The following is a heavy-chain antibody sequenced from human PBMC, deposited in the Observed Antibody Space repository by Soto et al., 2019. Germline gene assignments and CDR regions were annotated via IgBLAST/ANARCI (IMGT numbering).Heavy chain of an antibody. J-gene: IGHJ3*02. CDR1: GFTFSDYY. D-gene: IGHD4-17*01. CDR2: ISSSTSYT. CDR3: ARVRADAFDI. V-gene: IGHV3-11*05. Sequence: QVQLVESGGGLVKPGGSLRLSCAASGFTFSDYYMSWIRQAPGKGLEWVSYISSSTSYTNYADSVKGRFTISRDNAKNSLYLQMTSLRAADTAVYYCARVRADAFDIWGQGTMVTVSS.